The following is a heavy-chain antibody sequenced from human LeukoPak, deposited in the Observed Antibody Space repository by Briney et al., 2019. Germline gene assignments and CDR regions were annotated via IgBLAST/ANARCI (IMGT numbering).Heavy chain of an antibody. V-gene: IGHV1-2*02. CDR3: ARDSGYSGYDSWFDP. Sequence: ASVKVSCKASGYTFTGYYMHWVLQAPGQGLEWMGWINPNSGGTNYAQKFQGRVTMTRDTSISTAYMELSRLRSDDTAVYYCARDSGYSGYDSWFDPWGQGTLVTVSS. D-gene: IGHD5-12*01. CDR1: GYTFTGYY. J-gene: IGHJ5*02. CDR2: INPNSGGT.